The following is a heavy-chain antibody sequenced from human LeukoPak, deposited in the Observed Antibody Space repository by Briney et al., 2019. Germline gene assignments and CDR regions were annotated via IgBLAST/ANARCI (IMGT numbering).Heavy chain of an antibody. CDR2: IWYDGSNK. CDR1: GFTFSSYG. J-gene: IGHJ4*02. V-gene: IGHV3-33*06. D-gene: IGHD6-6*01. Sequence: GRSLRLSCAASGFTFSSYGMQWVRQAPGKGLGWVAVIWYDGSNKYYADSVKGRFTISRDNSKNTLYLQMNSLRAEGTAEYYCAKDSDSSSPGGFDYWGQGTLVTVSS. CDR3: AKDSDSSSPGGFDY.